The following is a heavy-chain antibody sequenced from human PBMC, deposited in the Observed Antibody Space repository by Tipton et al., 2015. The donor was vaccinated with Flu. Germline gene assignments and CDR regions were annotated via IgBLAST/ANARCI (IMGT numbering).Heavy chain of an antibody. Sequence: GLVKPSQTLSLTCAISGDNVSTFGAAWNWIRQSPSRGLEWLGRAYSRFKWNFDYAESVRSRLTINVDTFKDQVSLQLSSVTPEDTSVYFCARGRDNAFDVWGQGTKVIVSS. J-gene: IGHJ3*01. CDR2: AYSRFKWNF. CDR3: ARGRDNAFDV. CDR1: GDNVSTFGAA. D-gene: IGHD1-14*01. V-gene: IGHV6-1*01.